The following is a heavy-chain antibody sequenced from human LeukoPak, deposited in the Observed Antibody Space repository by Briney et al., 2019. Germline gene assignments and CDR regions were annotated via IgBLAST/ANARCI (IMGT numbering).Heavy chain of an antibody. D-gene: IGHD6-6*01. J-gene: IGHJ4*02. CDR1: GYTFTGYY. CDR2: IIPIFGTA. CDR3: ARAGIAARPVGYYFDY. V-gene: IGHV1-69*05. Sequence: SVKVSCKASGYTFTGYYMHWVRQAPGQGLEWMGGIIPIFGTANYAQKFQGRVTITTDESTSTAYMELSSLRSEDTAVYYCARAGIAARPVGYYFDYWGQGTLVTVSS.